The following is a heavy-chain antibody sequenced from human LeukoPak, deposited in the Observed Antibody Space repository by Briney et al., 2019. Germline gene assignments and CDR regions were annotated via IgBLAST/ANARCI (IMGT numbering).Heavy chain of an antibody. CDR2: IYPGDSDT. CDR1: GYNFSTYW. J-gene: IGHJ3*02. V-gene: IGHV5-51*01. D-gene: IGHD1-26*01. CDR3: ARHLTLGATRSAFDI. Sequence: GESLKISCKGFGYNFSTYWIVWVRHMPGKGLEWMGIIYPGDSDTRYSPSFQGQVTISADKSISTAYLQWSSLQASDTAMYYCARHLTLGATRSAFDIWGQGTKVTVSS.